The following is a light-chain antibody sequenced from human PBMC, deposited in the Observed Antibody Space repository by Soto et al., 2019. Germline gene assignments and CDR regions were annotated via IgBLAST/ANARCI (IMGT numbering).Light chain of an antibody. CDR2: AAS. CDR3: LQDYGDSWT. Sequence: DIQMTQSPSSLSASVGDRVTITCRASQSISSYLNWYQQKPGKAPKLLIYAASSLQSGVPSRFSGSRSGTEFTLTISSLQPEDFASYYCLQDYGDSWTFGQGTKGDIK. V-gene: IGKV1-39*01. CDR1: QSISSY. J-gene: IGKJ1*01.